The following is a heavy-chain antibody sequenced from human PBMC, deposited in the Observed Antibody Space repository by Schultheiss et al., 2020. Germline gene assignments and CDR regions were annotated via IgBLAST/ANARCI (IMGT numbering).Heavy chain of an antibody. V-gene: IGHV4-59*08. CDR3: ASPRWGGSYELDY. J-gene: IGHJ4*02. D-gene: IGHD1-26*01. CDR2: IYYSGST. Sequence: SETLSLTCTVSGGSISSYYWSWIRQPPGKGLEWIGYIYYSGSTNYNPSLKSRVTISVDTSKNQFSLKLSSVTAADTAVYYCASPRWGGSYELDYWGQGTLVTVSS. CDR1: GGSISSYY.